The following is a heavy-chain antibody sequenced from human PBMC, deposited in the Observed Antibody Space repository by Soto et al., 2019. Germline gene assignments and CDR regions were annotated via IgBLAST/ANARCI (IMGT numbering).Heavy chain of an antibody. Sequence: GGSLRLSCAASGFTFSSYGMHWVRQAPGKGLEWVAVIWYDGSNKYYADSVKGRFTISRDNSKNTLYLQMNSLRAEDTAVYYCASDPRYCSGGSCYDTSHGYWGQGTLVTVSS. CDR3: ASDPRYCSGGSCYDTSHGY. D-gene: IGHD2-15*01. J-gene: IGHJ4*02. CDR1: GFTFSSYG. CDR2: IWYDGSNK. V-gene: IGHV3-33*01.